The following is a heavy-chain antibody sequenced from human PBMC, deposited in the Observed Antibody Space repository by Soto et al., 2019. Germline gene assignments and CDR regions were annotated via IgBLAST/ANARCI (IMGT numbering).Heavy chain of an antibody. J-gene: IGHJ6*02. CDR3: ARGREQQLYYYYGMDV. V-gene: IGHV3-30-3*01. D-gene: IGHD6-13*01. CDR2: ISYDGSNK. CDR1: GFTFSSYA. Sequence: PGGSLRLSCAASGFTFSSYAMHWVRQAPGKGLEWVAVISYDGSNKYYADSVKGRFTISRDNSKNTLYLQMNSLRAEDTAVYYCARGREQQLYYYYGMDVWGQGTTVTVSS.